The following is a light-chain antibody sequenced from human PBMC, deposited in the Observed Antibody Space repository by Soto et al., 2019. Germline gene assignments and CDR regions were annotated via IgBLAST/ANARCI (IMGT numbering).Light chain of an antibody. CDR3: QQRSNWPRT. CDR1: QSVSSY. Sequence: EIVLTQSPATLSFSPGEKDTLSCRASQSVSSYLAWYQQKPGQAPRLLIYDASNRATGIPARFSGSGSGTDFTLTISSLEPEDFAVYYCQQRSNWPRTFGQGNKV. J-gene: IGKJ1*01. V-gene: IGKV3-11*01. CDR2: DAS.